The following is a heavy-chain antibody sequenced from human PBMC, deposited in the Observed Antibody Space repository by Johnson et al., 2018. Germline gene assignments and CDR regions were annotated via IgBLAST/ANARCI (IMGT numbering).Heavy chain of an antibody. J-gene: IGHJ3*02. Sequence: QVQLQESGPGLVKPSETLSLTCTVSGGSISSYYWSWIRQPPGKGLEWIGYIYYSGSTNYNPSLKSRVTISVDTSKNQFSLKLSYVTAADTAVYYCARDFKESCDIWGQGTMVTVSS. V-gene: IGHV4-59*01. CDR1: GGSISSYY. CDR3: ARDFKESCDI. CDR2: IYYSGST.